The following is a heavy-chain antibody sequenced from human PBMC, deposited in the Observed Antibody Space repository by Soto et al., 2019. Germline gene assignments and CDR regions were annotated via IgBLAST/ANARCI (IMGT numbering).Heavy chain of an antibody. CDR2: IYYSGST. J-gene: IGHJ6*03. V-gene: IGHV4-39*01. Sequence: SETLSLTCTVSGGSISSSSYYWGWIRQPPGKGLEWIGSIYYSGSTYYNPSLKSRVTISVDTSKNQFSLKLSSVTAADTAVYYCARHVAYSSRRRYYYYMDVWGKGTTVTVSS. CDR1: GGSISSSSYY. D-gene: IGHD6-19*01. CDR3: ARHVAYSSRRRYYYYMDV.